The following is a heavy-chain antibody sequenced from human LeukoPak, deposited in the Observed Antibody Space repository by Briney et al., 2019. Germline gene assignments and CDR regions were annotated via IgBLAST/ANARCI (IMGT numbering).Heavy chain of an antibody. CDR2: NSGST. CDR1: GDSISSYF. V-gene: IGHV4-59*08. Sequence: SETLSLTCTVSGDSISSYFWSWIRQPPGKGLEWIGYNSGSTNYNPSLKSRVTILLDRSKNQFSLKLSSVTAADTAVYHCARGRGYGGNYLRSFDIWGQGTMVTVSS. J-gene: IGHJ3*02. D-gene: IGHD1-26*01. CDR3: ARGRGYGGNYLRSFDI.